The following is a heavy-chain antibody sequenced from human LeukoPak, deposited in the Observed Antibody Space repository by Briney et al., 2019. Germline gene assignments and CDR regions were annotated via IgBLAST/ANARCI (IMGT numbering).Heavy chain of an antibody. V-gene: IGHV1-2*02. CDR2: INPNSGGT. Sequence: ASMTVSCKSSGYTFTGYYMHWVRQAPGQGLEWMGWINPNSGGTNYAQKFQGRVTMTRDTSISTAYMELSRLRSDDTAVYYCARDLGLQLWLVPDYWGQGTMVTLSS. J-gene: IGHJ4*02. CDR1: GYTFTGYY. CDR3: ARDLGLQLWLVPDY. D-gene: IGHD5-18*01.